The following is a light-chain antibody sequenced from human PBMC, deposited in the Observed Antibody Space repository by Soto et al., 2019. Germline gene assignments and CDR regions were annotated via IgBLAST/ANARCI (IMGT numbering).Light chain of an antibody. CDR2: AAS. Sequence: ETGMTQAPATLFVSPGERATLSCRASQSFSRKLAWYQQKPGQAPRLLMNAASTTAAGIPTRFRGSGSGTEFTLTIASMQSEDIGVYSCQQYSDWPQTFGQGTKVDIK. J-gene: IGKJ1*01. V-gene: IGKV3-15*01. CDR3: QQYSDWPQT. CDR1: QSFSRK.